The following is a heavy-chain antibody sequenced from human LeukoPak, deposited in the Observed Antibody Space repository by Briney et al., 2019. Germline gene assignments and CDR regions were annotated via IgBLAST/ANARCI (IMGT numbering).Heavy chain of an antibody. V-gene: IGHV4-39*01. D-gene: IGHD5-24*01. Sequence: SETLSLTCTVCGGSVSSSNYYWGWIRQPPGKGLEWIGSIHYSETTYYNPSLKSRITISVDTSKNQFSLKLSSVTAADTAVYYCARGRRDGYTLYYMDVWAKGTTVTISS. CDR3: ARGRRDGYTLYYMDV. CDR2: IHYSETT. CDR1: GGSVSSSNYY. J-gene: IGHJ6*03.